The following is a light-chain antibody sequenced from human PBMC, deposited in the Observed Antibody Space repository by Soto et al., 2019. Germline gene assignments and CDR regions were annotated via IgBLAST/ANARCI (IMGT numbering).Light chain of an antibody. V-gene: IGKV3-11*01. J-gene: IGKJ3*01. CDR2: DAS. CDR1: QSVKNF. CDR3: QQRNNWPFT. Sequence: EVVLTQSPATLSLSPGERATLSCRASQSVKNFLAWYHQKPGQAPRLLISDASNRATAIPARFSGSGSGTDFTLTISALEPEDLGLYYCQQRNNWPFTFGPGTKVDIK.